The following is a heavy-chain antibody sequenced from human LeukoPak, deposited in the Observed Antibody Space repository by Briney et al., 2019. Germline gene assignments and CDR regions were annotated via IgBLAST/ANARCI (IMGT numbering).Heavy chain of an antibody. Sequence: ASVKVSCKASGYTFTSYAMHWVRQAPGQRLEWMGWINAGNGNTKYSQKFQGRVTITRDTSASTAYMELSSQRSEDTAVYYCASPRKAYDYVWGSYRYPGAFDIWGQGTMVTVSS. V-gene: IGHV1-3*01. CDR3: ASPRKAYDYVWGSYRYPGAFDI. CDR1: GYTFTSYA. CDR2: INAGNGNT. J-gene: IGHJ3*02. D-gene: IGHD3-16*02.